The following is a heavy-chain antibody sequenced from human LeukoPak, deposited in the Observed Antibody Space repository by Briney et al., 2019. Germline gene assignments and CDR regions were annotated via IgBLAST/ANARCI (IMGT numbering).Heavy chain of an antibody. CDR1: GFTVSSNY. CDR2: ISYDGSNK. D-gene: IGHD6-13*01. Sequence: HPGGSLRLSCAASGFTVSSNYMSWVRQAPGKGLEWVAVISYDGSNKYYADSVKGRFTISRDNSKNTLYLQMNSLRAEDTAVYYCARNAADSNSWYVGDYYYYYYGMDVWGQGTTVTVSS. V-gene: IGHV3-30-3*01. J-gene: IGHJ6*02. CDR3: ARNAADSNSWYVGDYYYYYYGMDV.